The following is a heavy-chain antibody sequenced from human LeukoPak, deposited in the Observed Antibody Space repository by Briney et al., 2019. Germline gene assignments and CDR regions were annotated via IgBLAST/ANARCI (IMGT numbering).Heavy chain of an antibody. CDR1: GYTFTGYY. CDR3: AANPNCSGGSCKSYYYYYGMDV. V-gene: IGHV1-2*02. D-gene: IGHD2-15*01. CDR2: INPNSGGT. J-gene: IGHJ6*02. Sequence: ASVKVSCKASGYTFTGYYMHWVRQAPGQGLEWMGWINPNSGGTNYAQKFQGRVTMTRDTSISTAYMELSRLRSDDTAAYYCAANPNCSGGSCKSYYYYYGMDVWGQGTTVTVSS.